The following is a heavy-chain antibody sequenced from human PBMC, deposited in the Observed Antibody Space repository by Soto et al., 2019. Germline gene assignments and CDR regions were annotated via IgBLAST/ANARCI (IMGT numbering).Heavy chain of an antibody. V-gene: IGHV1-3*01. Sequence: QVQIVQSGAEVKKPGASVKVSCKASGYTFTTYSMHWVRQAPGQRLEWMGWMNPLNGDTKYSQRFQGRLTIIRDTSASTAYMELSSLRSEDTAIYYCARGNSGAFDIWGQGTMVTVSS. CDR2: MNPLNGDT. CDR1: GYTFTTYS. J-gene: IGHJ3*02. CDR3: ARGNSGAFDI. D-gene: IGHD6-19*01.